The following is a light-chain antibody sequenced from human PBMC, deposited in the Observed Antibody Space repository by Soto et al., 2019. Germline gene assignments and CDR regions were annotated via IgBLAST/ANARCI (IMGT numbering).Light chain of an antibody. CDR1: QSVRSY. CDR2: DAS. CDR3: QQYNSYST. V-gene: IGKV3-11*01. Sequence: EILLTQSPATLCLSPGERATLSCRASQSVRSYLAWYQQKPGQAPKLLIYDASNRATGIPARFSGSGSGTDFTLTISSLQPDDFATYYCQQYNSYSTFGQGTKVDI. J-gene: IGKJ1*01.